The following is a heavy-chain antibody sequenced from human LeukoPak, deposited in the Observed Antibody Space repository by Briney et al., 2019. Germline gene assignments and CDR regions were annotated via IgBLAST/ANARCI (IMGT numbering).Heavy chain of an antibody. CDR3: AKSYSGSCRDWFDP. V-gene: IGHV3-23*01. CDR1: EFTFSSYA. Sequence: GGSLRLSCAASEFTFSSYAMTWVRQAPGKGLEWVSTISGSGGSTYYADSVKGRFTISRDNSKNTLYLQMNSLRAEDTAVYYCAKSYSGSCRDWFDPWGQGTLVTVSS. J-gene: IGHJ5*02. CDR2: ISGSGGST. D-gene: IGHD1-26*01.